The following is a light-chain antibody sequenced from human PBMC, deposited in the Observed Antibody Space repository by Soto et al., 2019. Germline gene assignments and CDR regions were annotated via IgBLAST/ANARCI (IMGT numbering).Light chain of an antibody. J-gene: IGKJ1*01. CDR2: DAS. CDR1: QTISTW. V-gene: IGKV1-5*01. Sequence: DRVTSTCRASQTISTWMAWYQQKPGKAPKLLVYDASTLQRGVPSRFRGSGYGTDFTLTISSLQPDDFATYYCQQYTDYLWTFGQGTKVDI. CDR3: QQYTDYLWT.